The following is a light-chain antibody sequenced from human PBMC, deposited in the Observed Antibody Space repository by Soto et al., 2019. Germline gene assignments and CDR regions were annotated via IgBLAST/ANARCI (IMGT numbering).Light chain of an antibody. CDR3: QQYGGTPPIT. V-gene: IGKV3-15*01. CDR1: QSVSSN. CDR2: GAS. J-gene: IGKJ5*01. Sequence: EIVMTQSPATLSVSPGARATLSCRASQSVSSNLAWYQQKPGQAPRLLIYGASTRATGIPARFSGSGSGAEFTLTISSLQSEDFALYYCQQYGGTPPITFGQGTRLEIK.